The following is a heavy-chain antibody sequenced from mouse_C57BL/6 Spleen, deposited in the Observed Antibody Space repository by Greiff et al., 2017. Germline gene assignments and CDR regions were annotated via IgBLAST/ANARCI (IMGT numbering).Heavy chain of an antibody. CDR3: TRENYGSSYDWYFDV. Sequence: EVQLVESGEGLVKPGGSLKLSCAASGFTFSSYAMSWVRQTPEKRLEWVAYISRGGDYIYYADTVKGRFTISRDNARNTLYLQMSSLKSEDTAMDYCTRENYGSSYDWYFDVWGTGTTVTVSS. CDR1: GFTFSSYA. V-gene: IGHV5-9-1*02. D-gene: IGHD1-1*01. J-gene: IGHJ1*03. CDR2: ISRGGDYI.